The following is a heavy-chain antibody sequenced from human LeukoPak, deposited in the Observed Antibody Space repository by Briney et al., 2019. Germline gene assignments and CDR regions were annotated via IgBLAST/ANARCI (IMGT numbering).Heavy chain of an antibody. J-gene: IGHJ3*02. CDR1: GGSISSYY. Sequence: KPSGTLSLTCAVSGGSISSYYWSWIRQPPGKGLEWIGYIYYSGSTNYNPSLKSRVTISVDTSKNQFSLKLSSVTAADTAVYYCAREGLTTVTTVAFDIWGQGTMVTVSS. CDR2: IYYSGST. D-gene: IGHD4-17*01. V-gene: IGHV4-59*01. CDR3: AREGLTTVTTVAFDI.